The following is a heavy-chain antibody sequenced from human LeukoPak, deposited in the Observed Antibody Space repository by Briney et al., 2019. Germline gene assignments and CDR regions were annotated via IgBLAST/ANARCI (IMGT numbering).Heavy chain of an antibody. V-gene: IGHV3-23*01. CDR2: ISDGGGSA. CDR3: AKDWSSIAARYFDY. Sequence: GGSLRLSCAASGFTFSTYAMNWVRQAPGKGLEWVSAISDGGGSAYYADSVKGRFTISRDNSKNTLYLQMNSLRAEDTAVYYCAKDWSSIAARYFDYWGQGTLVTVSS. D-gene: IGHD6-6*01. J-gene: IGHJ4*02. CDR1: GFTFSTYA.